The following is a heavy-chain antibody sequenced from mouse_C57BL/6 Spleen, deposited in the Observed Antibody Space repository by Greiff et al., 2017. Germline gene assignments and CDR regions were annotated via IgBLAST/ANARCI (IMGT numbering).Heavy chain of an antibody. D-gene: IGHD3-2*02. J-gene: IGHJ3*01. CDR2: IDPSDSET. V-gene: IGHV1-52*01. Sequence: VQLQQPGAELVRPGSSVKLSCKASGYTFTSYWMHWVKQRPIQGLEWIGNIDPSDSETHYNQKFKDKATLTVDKSSSTAYMQLSSLTSEDSAVYYCARLDSSREAWFAYWGQGTLVTVSA. CDR3: ARLDSSREAWFAY. CDR1: GYTFTSYW.